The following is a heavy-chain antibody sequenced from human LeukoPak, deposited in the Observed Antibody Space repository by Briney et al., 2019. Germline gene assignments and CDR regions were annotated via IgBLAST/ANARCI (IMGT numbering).Heavy chain of an antibody. D-gene: IGHD3-10*01. V-gene: IGHV6-1*01. CDR1: GDTVSSNTAA. CDR2: TYYRSKWYN. J-gene: IGHJ6*02. CDR3: AREGEYKVGHFYYGLDV. Sequence: SQTLSLICAISGDTVSSNTAACNWIRQSPSRGLEWLGRTYYRSKWYNDYAVSVKSRITINPDTSKNQFFLHLNSVTPEDTAVYYCAREGEYKVGHFYYGLDVWGQGATVTVSS.